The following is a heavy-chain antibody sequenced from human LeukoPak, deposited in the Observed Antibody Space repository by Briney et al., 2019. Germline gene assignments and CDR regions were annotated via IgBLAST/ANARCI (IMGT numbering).Heavy chain of an antibody. D-gene: IGHD1-26*01. J-gene: IGHJ5*02. Sequence: GGSLRLSCAASGFTFSSYGMHWVRQAPGKGLEWVAVISYDGSNKYHADSVKGRFTISRDNSKNTLYLQMNSLRAEDTAVYYCAKRATLSIGFDPWGQGTLVTVSS. CDR3: AKRATLSIGFDP. CDR2: ISYDGSNK. CDR1: GFTFSSYG. V-gene: IGHV3-30*18.